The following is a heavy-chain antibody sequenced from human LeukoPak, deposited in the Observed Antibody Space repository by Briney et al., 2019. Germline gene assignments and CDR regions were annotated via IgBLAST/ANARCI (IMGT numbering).Heavy chain of an antibody. Sequence: GEALKISFKGSGYSFTSYWIGWGRPMPGKGLGWVGIIYPGGSYSRYSPSFQGQVTISADKSISTAYLQWSSLKASDTAMYYCARRGGPAATFAFDIWGQGTMVTVSS. J-gene: IGHJ3*02. CDR3: ARRGGPAATFAFDI. CDR1: GYSFTSYW. D-gene: IGHD2-2*01. CDR2: IYPGGSYS. V-gene: IGHV5-51*01.